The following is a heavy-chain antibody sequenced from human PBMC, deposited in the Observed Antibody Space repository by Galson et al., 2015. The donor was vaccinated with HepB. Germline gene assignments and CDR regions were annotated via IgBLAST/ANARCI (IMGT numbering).Heavy chain of an antibody. V-gene: IGHV3-30*18. CDR1: GFTFRSYG. J-gene: IGHJ4*02. D-gene: IGHD1/OR15-1a*01. CDR2: ISYDGGNK. Sequence: LRLSCAASGFTFRSYGMHWVRQAPGKGLEWVAVISYDGGNKYYADSVKGRFTISRDNSKNTLYLQMNSLRAEDTAVYYCAKLTKTRSLDFDYWGQGTLVTVSS. CDR3: AKLTKTRSLDFDY.